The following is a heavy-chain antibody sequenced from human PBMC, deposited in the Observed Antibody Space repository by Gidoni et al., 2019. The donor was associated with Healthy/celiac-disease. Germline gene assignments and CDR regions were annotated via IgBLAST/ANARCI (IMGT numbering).Heavy chain of an antibody. CDR2: IRGSGGST. Sequence: EVQLLESGGGLVQPGGSLRLSCAASGFTFSSYAMSWVRQAPGKGLEWVSAIRGSGGSTYYADSVKGRFTISRDNSKNTLYLQMNSLRAEDTAVYYCAKDRAGLEWFHDYWGQGTLVTVSS. CDR1: GFTFSSYA. D-gene: IGHD3-3*01. J-gene: IGHJ4*02. V-gene: IGHV3-23*01. CDR3: AKDRAGLEWFHDY.